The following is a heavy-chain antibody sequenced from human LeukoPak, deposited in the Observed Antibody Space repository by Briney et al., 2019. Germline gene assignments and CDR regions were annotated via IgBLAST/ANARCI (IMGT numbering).Heavy chain of an antibody. CDR3: AKAYDILTGPQGY. V-gene: IGHV3-23*01. Sequence: GGSLRLSCAASGFTFSSYAMSWVRHAPGKGLEWVSAISGSGGSTYYADSVKGRFTISRDNPKNTLYLQMNSLRAEDTAVYYCAKAYDILTGPQGYWGQGTLVTVSS. CDR2: ISGSGGST. D-gene: IGHD3-9*01. CDR1: GFTFSSYA. J-gene: IGHJ4*02.